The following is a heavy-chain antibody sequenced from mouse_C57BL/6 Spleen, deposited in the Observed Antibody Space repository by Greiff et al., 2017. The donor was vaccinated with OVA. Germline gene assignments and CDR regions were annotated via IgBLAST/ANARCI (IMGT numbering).Heavy chain of an antibody. Sequence: QVQLQQPGAELVKPGASVKMSCKASGYTFTSYWITWVKQRPGQGLEWIGDIYPGSGSTNYNEKFKSKATLTVDTSSSTAYMQLSSLTSEDSAVYDCARWGTTVVAGVDYWGQGTTLTVSS. D-gene: IGHD1-1*01. CDR3: ARWGTTVVAGVDY. CDR2: IYPGSGST. CDR1: GYTFTSYW. V-gene: IGHV1-55*01. J-gene: IGHJ2*01.